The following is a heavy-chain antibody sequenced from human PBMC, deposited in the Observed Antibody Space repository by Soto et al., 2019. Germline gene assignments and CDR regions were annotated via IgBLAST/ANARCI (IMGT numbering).Heavy chain of an antibody. J-gene: IGHJ6*02. V-gene: IGHV3-30*18. CDR3: AKVFKAVAGYYYYYCMDV. CDR1: GFTFSSYG. Sequence: PGGSLRLSCAASGFTFSSYGMHWVRQAPGKGLEWVAVISYDGSNKYYADSVKGRFTISRDNSKNTLYLQMNSLRAEDTAVYYCAKVFKAVAGYYYYYCMDVWRQGTTVTVSS. D-gene: IGHD6-19*01. CDR2: ISYDGSNK.